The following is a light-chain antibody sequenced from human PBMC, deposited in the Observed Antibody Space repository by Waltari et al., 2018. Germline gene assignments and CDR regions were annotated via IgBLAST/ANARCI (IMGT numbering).Light chain of an antibody. Sequence: EIVLTQSPGTLSLSPGERATLPCRASQSVSSSNLAWYQQKPGQAPRLLIYGASSRATGIPDRFSGSGSGTDFTLTISRLEPEDFAVYYCQQYGSSPGTFGQGTKVEIK. CDR2: GAS. CDR1: QSVSSSN. CDR3: QQYGSSPGT. J-gene: IGKJ1*01. V-gene: IGKV3-20*01.